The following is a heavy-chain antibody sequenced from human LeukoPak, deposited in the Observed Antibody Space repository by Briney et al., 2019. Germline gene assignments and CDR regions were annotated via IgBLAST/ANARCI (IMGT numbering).Heavy chain of an antibody. Sequence: SGPTLVKPTQTLTLTCTFSGFSLSTSGVGVGWIRQPPGKALEWLALIYWNDDKRYSPSLKSRLTITKDTSKNQVVLTMTNMDPVDTATYYCAHRRGYYDSSGNFDYWAREPWSPSPQ. CDR1: GFSLSTSGVG. V-gene: IGHV2-5*01. D-gene: IGHD3-22*01. J-gene: IGHJ4*02. CDR3: AHRRGYYDSSGNFDY. CDR2: IYWNDDK.